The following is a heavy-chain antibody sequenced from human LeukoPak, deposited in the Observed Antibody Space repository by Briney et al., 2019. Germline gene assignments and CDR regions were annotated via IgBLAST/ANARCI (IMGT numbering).Heavy chain of an antibody. CDR1: GYTFTGYY. Sequence: ASVKVSCKASGYTFTGYYMHWVRQAPGQGLEWMGWINPNSGGTNYAQKFQGRVTMTRDTSISTAYMELSRLRSDDTAVYYCATAGYSYGFISVSFDYWGQGTLVTVSS. CDR3: ATAGYSYGFISVSFDY. J-gene: IGHJ4*02. D-gene: IGHD5-18*01. CDR2: INPNSGGT. V-gene: IGHV1-2*02.